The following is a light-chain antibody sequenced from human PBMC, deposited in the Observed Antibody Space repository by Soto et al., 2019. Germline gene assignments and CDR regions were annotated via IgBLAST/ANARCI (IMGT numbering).Light chain of an antibody. CDR1: QSVSSN. J-gene: IGKJ1*01. CDR3: QPYNNWPPAAT. V-gene: IGKV3-15*01. CDR2: GAS. Sequence: EIVMTQSPATLSVYPGERATLSCRASQSVSSNLAWYQQKPGQAPRLLIYGASTRATGIPARFSDSGSGTEFTLTISSLQSEDFAVYYCQPYNNWPPAATFGHGTKVEIK.